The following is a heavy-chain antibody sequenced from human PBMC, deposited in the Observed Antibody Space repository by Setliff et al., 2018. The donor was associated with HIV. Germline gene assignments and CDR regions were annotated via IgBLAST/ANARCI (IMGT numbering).Heavy chain of an antibody. Sequence: PGESLTISCKAVDYTFTTYWIGWVRQMPGEGLEWMGIIYPDDSNIRYNPSFQSQVTISADKSITTAYLEIHNLKASDTATYYCARRDGRSMNAFQIWGPGPMVTVSS. CDR2: IYPDDSNI. D-gene: IGHD6-13*01. J-gene: IGHJ3*01. V-gene: IGHV5-51*01. CDR3: ARRDGRSMNAFQI. CDR1: DYTFTTYW.